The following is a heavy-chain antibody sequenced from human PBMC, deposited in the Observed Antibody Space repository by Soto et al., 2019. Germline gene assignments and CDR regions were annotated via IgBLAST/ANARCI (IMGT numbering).Heavy chain of an antibody. D-gene: IGHD3-9*01. Sequence: ETXSLTCTVSGGSXXNXXXSWIRQPPGKGLEWIEYVFYSGNTNYNPSLKSRVAISVDTSKSQFSLNLSSVTAADTAVYYCARHPLTWHFDYWGQGTLVTVSS. CDR2: VFYSGNT. V-gene: IGHV4-59*08. CDR3: ARHPLTWHFDY. J-gene: IGHJ4*02. CDR1: GGSXXNXX.